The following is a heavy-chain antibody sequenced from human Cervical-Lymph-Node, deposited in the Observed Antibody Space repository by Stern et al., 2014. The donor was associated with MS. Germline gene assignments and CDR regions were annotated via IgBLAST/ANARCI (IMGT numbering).Heavy chain of an antibody. CDR1: GYTLTSHY. Sequence: QVQLVQSGPELKKPGASVRVSCKASGYTLTSHYMHWVRQPPGQGLAWMGLISPSTGSSIYAQRFQGRVAMTRDTSSTTVYLELSSLTSEETALYYCARDVARKYYFDSWGQGTLVTVSS. V-gene: IGHV1-46*01. D-gene: IGHD2-21*01. CDR3: ARDVARKYYFDS. CDR2: ISPSTGSS. J-gene: IGHJ4*02.